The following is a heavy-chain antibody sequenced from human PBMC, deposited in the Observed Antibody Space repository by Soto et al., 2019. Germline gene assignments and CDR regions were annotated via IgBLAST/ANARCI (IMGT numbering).Heavy chain of an antibody. CDR1: GGSISGHY. J-gene: IGHJ6*03. CDR3: ARGPYYDLIWNYYMDV. Sequence: QVQLQESGPGLVKPSETLSLSCSVSGGSISGHYWSWVRQTPGKGLEWIGYMYYSGSTNYNPSLKSRVTISVDTSKNHFSLRLTSVTAADTAVYYCARGPYYDLIWNYYMDVWGKGTTVTVSS. V-gene: IGHV4-59*08. CDR2: MYYSGST. D-gene: IGHD3-16*01.